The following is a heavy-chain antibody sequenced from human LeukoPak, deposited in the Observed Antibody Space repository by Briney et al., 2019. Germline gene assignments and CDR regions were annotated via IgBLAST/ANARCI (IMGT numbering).Heavy chain of an antibody. CDR3: ARDEATMTSFDY. J-gene: IGHJ4*02. Sequence: PGGSLRLSCAASGFTFSSYEMNWVRQAPGKGLEWVSYISRSGTTIYYADSVKGRFTISRDNAKNSLYLQMNSLRAEDTAVYYCARDEATMTSFDYWGQGTLVTVSS. V-gene: IGHV3-48*03. CDR2: ISRSGTTI. CDR1: GFTFSSYE. D-gene: IGHD5-12*01.